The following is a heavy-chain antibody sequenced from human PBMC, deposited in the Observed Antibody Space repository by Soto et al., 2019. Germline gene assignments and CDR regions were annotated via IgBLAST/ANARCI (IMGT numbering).Heavy chain of an antibody. V-gene: IGHV3-23*01. CDR1: GFTFSSYA. J-gene: IGHJ4*02. D-gene: IGHD3-3*01. CDR3: AKLGFWSGYYHYYFDY. CDR2: ISGSGGST. Sequence: PGWSLRLSCAPSGFTFSSYAMSWVRQAPGKGLEWVSAISGSGGSTYYADSVKGRFAISRDNSKNTLYLQMNSLRAEDTAVYYCAKLGFWSGYYHYYFDYWGQGTLVTVS.